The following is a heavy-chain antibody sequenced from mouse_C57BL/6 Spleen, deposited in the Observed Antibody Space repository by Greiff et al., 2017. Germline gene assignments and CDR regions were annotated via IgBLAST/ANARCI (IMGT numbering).Heavy chain of an antibody. J-gene: IGHJ4*01. V-gene: IGHV1-52*01. D-gene: IGHD2-5*01. CDR2: IDPSDSET. CDR3: ARRSNYYAMDY. Sequence: QVQLKQPGAELVRPGSSVKLSCKASGYTFTSYWMHWVKQRPIQGLEWIGNIDPSDSETHYNQKFKDKATLTVDKSSSTAYMQLSSLTSEDSAVYYCARRSNYYAMDYWGQGTSVTVSS. CDR1: GYTFTSYW.